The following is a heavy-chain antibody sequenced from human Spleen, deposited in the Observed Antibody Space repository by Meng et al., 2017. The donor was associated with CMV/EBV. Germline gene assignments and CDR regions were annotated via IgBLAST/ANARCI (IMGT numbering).Heavy chain of an antibody. CDR2: IYHSGST. CDR3: ARDLWTMTVTGTDHWYDP. V-gene: IGHV4-39*07. D-gene: IGHD1/OR15-1a*01. CDR1: GGSISISDYY. J-gene: IGHJ5*02. Sequence: SETLSLTCTVSGGSISISDYYWGWIRQPPGKGLEWIGSIYHSGSTYYNPSLKSRVTISVDTSNNQFSLTLNSVTAADTAVYYCARDLWTMTVTGTDHWYDPWGQGTLVTVSS.